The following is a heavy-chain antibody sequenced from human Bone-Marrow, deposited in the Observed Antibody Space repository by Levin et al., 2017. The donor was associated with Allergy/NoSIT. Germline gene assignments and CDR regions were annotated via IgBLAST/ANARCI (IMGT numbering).Heavy chain of an antibody. D-gene: IGHD3-22*01. CDR2: MYYSGTT. V-gene: IGHV4-31*02. CDR1: GVSISSGGYY. J-gene: IGHJ3*01. Sequence: SETLSLTCKVSGVSISSGGYYWNWIRQHPGKDLEWIGYMYYSGTTLYNPSLKSRVTISGDTSANLFSLKLTSVTAADTAIYYCARETSSGYLRTSGFDLWGQGTGVIVSS. CDR3: ARETSSGYLRTSGFDL.